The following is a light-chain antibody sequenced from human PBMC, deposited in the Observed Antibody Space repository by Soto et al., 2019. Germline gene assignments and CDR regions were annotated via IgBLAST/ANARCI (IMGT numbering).Light chain of an antibody. CDR2: GVS. Sequence: EIVMTQSPATLSVSPGERVTLSCRASQSVSSKLAWYQQRPGQAPRLLIYGVSSRATGIPGRFSGSGSGTDFTLTISRLEPEDFAVYYCHQYGNSPLTFGGGTKVDIK. J-gene: IGKJ4*01. CDR3: HQYGNSPLT. V-gene: IGKV3-20*01. CDR1: QSVSSK.